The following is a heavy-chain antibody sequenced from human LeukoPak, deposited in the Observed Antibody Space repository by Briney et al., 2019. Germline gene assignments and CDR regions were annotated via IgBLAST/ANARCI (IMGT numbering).Heavy chain of an antibody. Sequence: SQTLSLTCTVSGGSISSYYWHWLRQPPGKGLEWIGFIYYSGSTNYNPSLKSRVTISVDTSKNQVSLKLSSVTAADTAVYYCARSGAYGWFDPWGQGTLVTVSS. D-gene: IGHD2-21*01. CDR2: IYYSGST. J-gene: IGHJ5*02. CDR1: GGSISSYY. CDR3: ARSGAYGWFDP. V-gene: IGHV4-59*01.